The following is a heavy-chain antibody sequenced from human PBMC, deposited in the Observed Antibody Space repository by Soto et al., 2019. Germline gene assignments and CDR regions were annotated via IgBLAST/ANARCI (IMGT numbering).Heavy chain of an antibody. V-gene: IGHV4-39*01. D-gene: IGHD6-19*01. CDR3: ARSISVAMDF. CDR2: IYYSGTT. CDR1: GGSISSSSYH. Sequence: SETLSLTCTVSGGSISSSSYHWGWIRQPPGKGLEWIGSIYYSGTTYYNPSLKSRVTTSVDTSKNQFSLKLSSVTAADTAVYYCARSISVAMDFWGQGTLVTVSS. J-gene: IGHJ4*02.